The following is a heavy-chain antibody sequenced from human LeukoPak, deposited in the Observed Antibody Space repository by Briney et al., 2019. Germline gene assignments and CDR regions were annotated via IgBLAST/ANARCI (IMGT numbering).Heavy chain of an antibody. D-gene: IGHD6-6*01. Sequence: PSQTLSLTCTVSGGSISRGSYYWSWIRQPAGKGLEWIGRIYTSGSTNYNPSLKSRVTISVDTSKNQFSLKLSSVTAADTAVYYCARESAKQLGNDAFDIWGQGTMVTVSS. CDR1: GGSISRGSYY. V-gene: IGHV4-61*02. CDR2: IYTSGST. CDR3: ARESAKQLGNDAFDI. J-gene: IGHJ3*02.